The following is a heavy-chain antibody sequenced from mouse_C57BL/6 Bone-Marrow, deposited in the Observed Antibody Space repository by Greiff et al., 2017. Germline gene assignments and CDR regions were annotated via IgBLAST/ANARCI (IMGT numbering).Heavy chain of an antibody. CDR2: IDPSDSYT. CDR1: GYTFTSYW. J-gene: IGHJ2*01. Sequence: QVQLQQPGAELVKPGASVKLSCKASGYTFTSYWMQWVKQRPGQGLEWIGEIDPSDSYTNYNQKFKGKATLTVDTSSSTAYMQLSSLTSEDSAVYYCATITTVVATPDYWGQGTTLTVSS. V-gene: IGHV1-50*01. CDR3: ATITTVVATPDY. D-gene: IGHD1-1*01.